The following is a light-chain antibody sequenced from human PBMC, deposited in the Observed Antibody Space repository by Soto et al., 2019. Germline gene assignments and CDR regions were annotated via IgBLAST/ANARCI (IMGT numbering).Light chain of an antibody. CDR2: EVS. Sequence: QSVLTQPPSASGTPGQRVTISCGGSSSNIGTNSVHWYKQLPGTAPKLMIYEVSNRPSGVSNRFSGSKSGNTASLTISGLQAEDEADYYCSSYTSSSTLLYVFGTGTKVTVL. V-gene: IGLV2-14*01. J-gene: IGLJ1*01. CDR1: SSNIGTNS. CDR3: SSYTSSSTLLYV.